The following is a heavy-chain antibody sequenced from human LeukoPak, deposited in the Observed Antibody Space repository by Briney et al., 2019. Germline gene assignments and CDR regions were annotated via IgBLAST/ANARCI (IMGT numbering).Heavy chain of an antibody. CDR3: ARCNWNDPYYFDC. D-gene: IGHD1-20*01. Sequence: RSSETLSLTCTVSGGSISSGGYYWSWIRQHPGKGLEWIGYIYYSGSTYYNPSLKSRGTISVDTSKKQLSLKLRSVTAADTAVYYCARCNWNDPYYFDCWGQGILVTVSS. CDR1: GGSISSGGYY. J-gene: IGHJ4*02. V-gene: IGHV4-31*03. CDR2: IYYSGST.